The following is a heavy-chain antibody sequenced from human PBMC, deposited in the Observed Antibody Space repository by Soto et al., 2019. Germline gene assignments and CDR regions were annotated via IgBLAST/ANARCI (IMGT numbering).Heavy chain of an antibody. Sequence: ASVKVSCKASGYTFASYGISWVRQAPGQGLEWMGWISAYNGNTNYAQKLQGRVTMTTDTSTSTAYMELRSLRSDDTAAYYCARIDFWSGYGWFDPWGQGTLVTVSS. CDR2: ISAYNGNT. J-gene: IGHJ5*02. CDR1: GYTFASYG. V-gene: IGHV1-18*01. CDR3: ARIDFWSGYGWFDP. D-gene: IGHD3-3*01.